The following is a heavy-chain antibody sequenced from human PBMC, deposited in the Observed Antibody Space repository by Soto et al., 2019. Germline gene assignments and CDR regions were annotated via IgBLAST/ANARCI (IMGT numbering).Heavy chain of an antibody. D-gene: IGHD3-16*01. V-gene: IGHV5-10-1*03. CDR3: ARRPALTKFGYWFDL. CDR1: GYSFASHW. J-gene: IGHJ5*02. CDR2: IDPSDSYT. Sequence: EVQLVQSGAEVKKPGESLRISCKGSGYSFASHWITWVRQMPGKGLEWMGTIDPSDSYTNYSPSFQGHVTFSADMSITTAFLQWSSLKASDTAIYYCARRPALTKFGYWFDLWGQGTLVTVSS.